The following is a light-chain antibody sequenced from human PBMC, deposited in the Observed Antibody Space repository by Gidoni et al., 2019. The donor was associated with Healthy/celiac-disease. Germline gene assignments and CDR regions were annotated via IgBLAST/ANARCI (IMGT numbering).Light chain of an antibody. CDR1: SSNIGSNT. J-gene: IGLJ2*01. V-gene: IGLV1-44*01. CDR2: SNN. Sequence: QSVLTQPPSASGTPGQRVTISCSGSSSNIGSNTVNWYQQLPGTAPKLLTYSNNQRPSGVPDRFSGSKSGTSASLAISGLQSEDEADYYCAAWDDSVVVFGGGTKLTVL. CDR3: AAWDDSVVV.